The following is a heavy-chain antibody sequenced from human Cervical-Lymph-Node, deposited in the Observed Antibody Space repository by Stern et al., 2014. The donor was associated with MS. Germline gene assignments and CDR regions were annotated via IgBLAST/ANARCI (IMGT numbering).Heavy chain of an antibody. CDR2: IYPGDSET. Sequence: VQLVESGAEVKKPGESLQISCTASGYTFSNFWIGWVRQMPGRGLEWVGIIYPGDSETRYRPSFQGQVTISADKSITTAYLRWGSLKASDTAMYYCARLLTVADMGFDNWGQGTLVTVSS. J-gene: IGHJ4*02. CDR3: ARLLTVADMGFDN. CDR1: GYTFSNFW. D-gene: IGHD6-19*01. V-gene: IGHV5-51*03.